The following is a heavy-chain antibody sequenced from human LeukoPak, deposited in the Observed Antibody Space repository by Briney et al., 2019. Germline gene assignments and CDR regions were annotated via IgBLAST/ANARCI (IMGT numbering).Heavy chain of an antibody. CDR2: ISYSGST. J-gene: IGHJ4*02. V-gene: IGHV4-59*01. Sequence: SETLSLTCTDSGGSISSYYWSWIRQPPGKGLEWIGYISYSGSTNYNPSLKSRVTISVDTSKNQFSLKLTSVTAADTAVYYCVRDSGKTYDSSGYYDYWGQGTLVTVSS. CDR1: GGSISSYY. D-gene: IGHD3-22*01. CDR3: VRDSGKTYDSSGYYDY.